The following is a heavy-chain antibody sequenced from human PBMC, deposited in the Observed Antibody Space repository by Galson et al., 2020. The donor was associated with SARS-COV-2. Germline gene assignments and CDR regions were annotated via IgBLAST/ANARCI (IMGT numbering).Heavy chain of an antibody. CDR1: GFTFGDHG. D-gene: IGHD1-26*01. CDR2: IRSKTYGGTT. V-gene: IGHV3-49*03. CDR3: ARGDTGSYYDVFFDY. J-gene: IGHJ4*02. Sequence: GGSLRLSCTASGFTFGDHGMSWFRQAPGKGLESISFIRSKTYGGTTEYAASVDGRFTISRDDSKAIAYLQMNSLKTEDTAVYYCARGDTGSYYDVFFDYWGQGTLVTVSS.